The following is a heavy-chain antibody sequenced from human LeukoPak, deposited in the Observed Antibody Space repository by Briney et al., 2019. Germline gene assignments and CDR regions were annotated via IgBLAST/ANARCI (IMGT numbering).Heavy chain of an antibody. V-gene: IGHV3-23*01. CDR1: GFTFSSYA. D-gene: IGHD2-8*01. J-gene: IGHJ4*02. Sequence: PGGSLRLSCAASGFTFSSYAMSWVRQAPGKGLEWVSAISGSGGSTYYADSVKGRFTISRDNSKNTLYPQMNSLRAEDTAVYYCAKDPPAGYCTNGVCHDYWGQGTLVTVSS. CDR3: AKDPPAGYCTNGVCHDY. CDR2: ISGSGGST.